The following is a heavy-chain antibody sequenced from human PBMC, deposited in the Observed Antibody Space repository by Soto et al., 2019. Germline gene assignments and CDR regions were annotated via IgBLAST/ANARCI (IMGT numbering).Heavy chain of an antibody. Sequence: GESLKISCKGSGYSFTSYWIAWVRQVPGKGLEWMGVFYPADSDARYSPSFQGQLTISDDKSVNTAFLQWSGLTASDTAMYYCAIQYGTAATLPLLSYAHWGQGTQVTVSS. CDR2: FYPADSDA. CDR3: AIQYGTAATLPLLSYAH. V-gene: IGHV5-51*01. D-gene: IGHD6-25*01. CDR1: GYSFTSYW. J-gene: IGHJ4*02.